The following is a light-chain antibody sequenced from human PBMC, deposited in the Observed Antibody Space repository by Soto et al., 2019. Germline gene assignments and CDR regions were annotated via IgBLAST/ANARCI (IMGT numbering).Light chain of an antibody. CDR2: EVR. J-gene: IGLJ1*01. CDR1: SGDIGSYNR. V-gene: IGLV2-14*01. CDR3: SSYTTTDTYV. Sequence: QSALTQPASVSGSPGQSITISCTGTSGDIGSYNRVSWYQQHPGKAPKLIIYEVRKRPSGVPSRFSGSKSAYTASLTISGVQAEDEADYYCSSYTTTDTYVFGTGTKVTVL.